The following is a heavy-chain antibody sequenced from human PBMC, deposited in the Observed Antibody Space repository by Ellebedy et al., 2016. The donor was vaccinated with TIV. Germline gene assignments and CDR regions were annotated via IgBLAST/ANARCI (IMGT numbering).Heavy chain of an antibody. D-gene: IGHD5-18*01. CDR2: IGTAGDT. Sequence: GGSLRLSCAASGFTFRSYDMHWVRQATGKGLEWVSAIGTAGDTYYPGSVKGRFTLSRENATNYLYLQMNSLRAEDTAVYYCARVRSGDTAVDYWGQGTLVTVSS. CDR3: ARVRSGDTAVDY. V-gene: IGHV3-13*01. J-gene: IGHJ4*02. CDR1: GFTFRSYD.